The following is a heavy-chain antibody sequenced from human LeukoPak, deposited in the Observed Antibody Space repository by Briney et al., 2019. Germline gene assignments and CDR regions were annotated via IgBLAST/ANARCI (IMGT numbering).Heavy chain of an antibody. D-gene: IGHD6-19*01. CDR1: GFTFSSYA. Sequence: GGSLRLSCAASGFTFSSYAMHWVRQAPGKGLGWVAVISYDGSDKYYADSVKGRFTISRDNSKNTLYLQMNSLGAEDTAVYYCARGVYSSGWTLMGYWGQGTLVTVSS. CDR2: ISYDGSDK. CDR3: ARGVYSSGWTLMGY. J-gene: IGHJ4*02. V-gene: IGHV3-30-3*01.